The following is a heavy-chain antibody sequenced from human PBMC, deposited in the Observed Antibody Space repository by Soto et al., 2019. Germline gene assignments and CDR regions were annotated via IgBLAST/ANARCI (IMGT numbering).Heavy chain of an antibody. D-gene: IGHD3-9*01. V-gene: IGHV1-3*01. CDR1: GYTFTSYA. J-gene: IGHJ3*02. CDR2: INAGNGNT. Sequence: ASVKVSCKASGYTFTSYAMHWVRQAPGQRLEWMGWINAGNGNTKYSQKFQGRVTITRDTSASTAYMELSSLRSEDTAVYYCARPRLRYFDWLLFRRAFDSWGQGTMVTVSS. CDR3: ARPRLRYFDWLLFRRAFDS.